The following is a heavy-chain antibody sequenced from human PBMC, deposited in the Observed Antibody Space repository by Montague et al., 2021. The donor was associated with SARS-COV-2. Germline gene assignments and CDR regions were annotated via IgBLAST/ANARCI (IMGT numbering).Heavy chain of an antibody. CDR1: GFTFDDYA. D-gene: IGHD3-10*02. V-gene: IGHV4-59*01. Sequence: LRLSCAASGFTFDDYAMHWVRQPPGKGLEWIAYINYVGGSNYNPSLKSRVNVSVETSKNQFSLKLTSLIAADTAVYYCARATSVRGAVSWFDPWGQGILVSVSS. CDR3: ARATSVRGAVSWFDP. J-gene: IGHJ5*02. CDR2: INYVGGS.